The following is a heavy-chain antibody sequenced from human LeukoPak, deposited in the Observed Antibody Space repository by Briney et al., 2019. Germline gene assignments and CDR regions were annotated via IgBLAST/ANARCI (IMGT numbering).Heavy chain of an antibody. Sequence: ASVKVSCKASGGTFSSYAISWVRQAPGQGLECMGGIIPIFGTANYAQKFQGRVTITTDESTSTAYMELSSLRSEDTAVYYCARESGYEGGSYFDYWGQGTLVTVSS. CDR1: GGTFSSYA. CDR3: ARESGYEGGSYFDY. J-gene: IGHJ4*02. CDR2: IIPIFGTA. V-gene: IGHV1-69*05. D-gene: IGHD5-12*01.